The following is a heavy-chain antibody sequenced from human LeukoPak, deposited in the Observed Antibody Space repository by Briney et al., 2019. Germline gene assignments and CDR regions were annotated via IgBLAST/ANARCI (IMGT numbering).Heavy chain of an antibody. J-gene: IGHJ4*02. CDR2: MNPNSGNT. Sequence: ASVKVSCKASGYTFTSNDINWVRQATGQGLEWMGWMNPNSGNTGYAQKFQGRVTTTRNTSISTAYMELSSLRSEDTAVYYCARGALLDYYGGGGLLRYFDWLLRGGYYFDYWGQGTLVTVSS. D-gene: IGHD3-9*01. CDR1: GYTFTSND. V-gene: IGHV1-8*01. CDR3: ARGALLDYYGGGGLLRYFDWLLRGGYYFDY.